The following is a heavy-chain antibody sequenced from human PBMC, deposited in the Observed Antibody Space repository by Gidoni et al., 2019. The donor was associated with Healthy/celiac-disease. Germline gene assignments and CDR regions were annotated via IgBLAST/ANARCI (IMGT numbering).Heavy chain of an antibody. J-gene: IGHJ6*02. D-gene: IGHD2-2*01. V-gene: IGHV4-34*01. CDR2: IKHSGST. CDR1: GGSFSGYY. Sequence: QVQLQQWGAGLLKPSETLSLTCAVYGGSFSGYYWSWIRQPPGKGLEWIGEIKHSGSTNYNPSLKSRVTISVDTSKNQFSLKLSSVTAADTAVYYCARGRYCSSTSCYIYGMDVWGQGTTVTVSS. CDR3: ARGRYCSSTSCYIYGMDV.